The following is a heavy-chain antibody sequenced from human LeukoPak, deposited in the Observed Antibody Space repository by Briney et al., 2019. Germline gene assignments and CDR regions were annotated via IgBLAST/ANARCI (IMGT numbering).Heavy chain of an antibody. V-gene: IGHV3-23*01. Sequence: GGSLRLSCAASGFIFSNFATSWVRQAPGKGLAWVSAISGGGGSTYYADSVKGRFTISRDISNNTLYLQMNSLRAEDTAVYYCARDPITLVRGVDGAFDIWGQGTMVTVSS. J-gene: IGHJ3*02. D-gene: IGHD3-10*01. CDR2: ISGGGGST. CDR3: ARDPITLVRGVDGAFDI. CDR1: GFIFSNFA.